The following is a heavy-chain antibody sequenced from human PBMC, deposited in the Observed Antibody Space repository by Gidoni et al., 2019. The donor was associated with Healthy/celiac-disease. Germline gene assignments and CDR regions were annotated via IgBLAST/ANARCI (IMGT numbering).Heavy chain of an antibody. CDR1: GGSISSSSYY. J-gene: IGHJ3*02. CDR2: IYYSGST. Sequence: QLQLQESGPGLVKPSETLSLTCTVSGGSISSSSYYWGWIRQPPGKGLEWIGSIYYSGSTYYNPSLKSRVTISVDTSKNQFSLKLSSVTAADTAVYYCVCQDRREWLLGIAFDIWGQGTMVTVSS. CDR3: VCQDRREWLLGIAFDI. V-gene: IGHV4-39*01. D-gene: IGHD3-3*01.